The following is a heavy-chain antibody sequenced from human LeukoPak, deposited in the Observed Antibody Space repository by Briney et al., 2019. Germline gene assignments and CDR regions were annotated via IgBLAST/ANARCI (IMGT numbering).Heavy chain of an antibody. CDR1: GGSFSGYY. V-gene: IGHV4-34*01. Sequence: PSETLSLTCAVYGGSFSGYYWSWIRQPPGKGPEWIGEINHSGSTNYNPSLKGRVTISVDMSKNQISLRLSFVTAADTGVYYCARSPRLNDYRRNWFDPWGQGTLVTVSS. CDR3: ARSPRLNDYRRNWFDP. CDR2: INHSGST. J-gene: IGHJ5*02. D-gene: IGHD4-11*01.